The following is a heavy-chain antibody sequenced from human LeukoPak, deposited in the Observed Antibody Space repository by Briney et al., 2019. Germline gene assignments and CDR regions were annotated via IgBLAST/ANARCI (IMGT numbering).Heavy chain of an antibody. CDR2: INTTTGNP. V-gene: IGHV7-4-1*02. D-gene: IGHD3-9*01. CDR1: GYSFTSFP. Sequence: ASVKVSCKPSGYSFTSFPINWVRQAPGQGLEWMGWINTTTGNPTYAQGLTGQFVFSLDTSVSTAYLQITSLKAEDIGVYYCARGHDTTGYFAYWGQGSLVTVSS. CDR3: ARGHDTTGYFAY. J-gene: IGHJ4*02.